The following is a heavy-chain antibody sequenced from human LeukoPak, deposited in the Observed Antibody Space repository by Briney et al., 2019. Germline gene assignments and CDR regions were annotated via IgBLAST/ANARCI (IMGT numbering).Heavy chain of an antibody. CDR1: GGIFSSYA. CDR2: IIPIFGTA. V-gene: IGHV1-69*13. CDR3: ARAPRFLEWFLDY. D-gene: IGHD3-3*01. Sequence: ASVKVSCKASGGIFSSYAISWVRQAPGQGLEWMGGIIPIFGTANYAQKFQGRFTITADESTSTAYMELSSLRSEDTAVYYCARAPRFLEWFLDYWGQGTLVTVSS. J-gene: IGHJ4*02.